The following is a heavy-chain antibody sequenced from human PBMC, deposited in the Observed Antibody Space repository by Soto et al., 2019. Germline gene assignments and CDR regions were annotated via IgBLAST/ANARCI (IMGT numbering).Heavy chain of an antibody. CDR3: ARVSLITGTTRP. V-gene: IGHV4-30-4*01. D-gene: IGHD1-7*01. Sequence: SETLSLTCTVSGGSISSGDYYWSWIRQPPGKGLEWIGYIYYSGSTYYNPSLKSRVTISVDTSKNQFSLKLSSVTAADTAVYYCARVSLITGTTRPWGQGTLGTVSS. CDR1: GGSISSGDYY. J-gene: IGHJ4*02. CDR2: IYYSGST.